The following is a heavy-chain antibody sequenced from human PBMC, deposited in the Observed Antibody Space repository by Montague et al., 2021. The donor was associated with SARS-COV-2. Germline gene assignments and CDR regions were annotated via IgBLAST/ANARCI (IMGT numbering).Heavy chain of an antibody. CDR2: IHHSGKP. CDR3: ARGARQGYGFRLGSFDS. V-gene: IGHV4-34*01. CDR1: GGSFSSYY. D-gene: IGHD3-10*01. J-gene: IGHJ4*02. Sequence: SETLSLTCAVYGGSFSSYYYTWVRQSPTQGLEWIGEIHHSGKPTYNPSVRRRVAISVDTSKNQFSVKFRSVTAADAAVYYCARGARQGYGFRLGSFDSWGQGTLVTVSS.